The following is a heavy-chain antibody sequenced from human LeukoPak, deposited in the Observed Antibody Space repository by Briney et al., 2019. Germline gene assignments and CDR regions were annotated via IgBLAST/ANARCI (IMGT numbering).Heavy chain of an antibody. D-gene: IGHD3-10*01. V-gene: IGHV6-1*01. CDR2: TYYRSKWYN. CDR1: GDSVSSNSTS. Sequence: SQTLSLTCAISGDSVSSNSTSWNWIRQSPSRGLESLGRTYYRSKWYNDYAVSEKSRITISPDTSRNQSSLQLNSVTPKDTAVYYCARASITMVRGAFDYWGQGTLVTVSS. CDR3: ARASITMVRGAFDY. J-gene: IGHJ4*02.